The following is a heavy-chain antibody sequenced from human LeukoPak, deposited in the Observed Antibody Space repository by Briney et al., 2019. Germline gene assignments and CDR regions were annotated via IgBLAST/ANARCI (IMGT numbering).Heavy chain of an antibody. J-gene: IGHJ5*02. V-gene: IGHV1-8*01. D-gene: IGHD3-3*01. CDR1: GYTFTSYD. CDR3: ARTSPGDRAIFGVVDWFDP. CDR2: MNPNSGNT. Sequence: ASVKVSCKASGYTFTSYDINWVRQATGQGLEWMGWMNPNSGNTGYAQKFQGRVTMTRNTSISTAYMELSSLRSEDTAVYYCARTSPGDRAIFGVVDWFDPWGQGTLVTVSS.